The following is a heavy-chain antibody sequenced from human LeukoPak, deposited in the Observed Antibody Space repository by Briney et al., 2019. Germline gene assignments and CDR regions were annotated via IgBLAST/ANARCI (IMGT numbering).Heavy chain of an antibody. D-gene: IGHD3-22*01. V-gene: IGHV3-30*04. CDR2: ISYDGSHK. J-gene: IGHJ4*02. Sequence: GGSLRLSCAASAFTFSRYAMHWVRQAPGKGLECVTLISYDGSHKDYADSVKGRFTISRDNSKNTLYLQMNSLRAEDTAVYYCASAYYYDSSGYYGGYWGQGTLVTVSS. CDR3: ASAYYYDSSGYYGGY. CDR1: AFTFSRYA.